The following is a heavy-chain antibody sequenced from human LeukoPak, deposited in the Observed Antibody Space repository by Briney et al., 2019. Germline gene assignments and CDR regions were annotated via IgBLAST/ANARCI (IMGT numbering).Heavy chain of an antibody. CDR1: GGSISIYY. V-gene: IGHV4-59*08. CDR3: ARLPEFGSGWYFDY. D-gene: IGHD6-19*01. J-gene: IGHJ4*02. CDR2: ISYTGST. Sequence: SETLSLTCTVSGGSISIYYWNWIRQPPGKGLEWIGYISYTGSTNYNPSLKSRVSISLDTSKNQFSLKLSSVTAADTAVYYCARLPEFGSGWYFDYWGQGTLVTVSS.